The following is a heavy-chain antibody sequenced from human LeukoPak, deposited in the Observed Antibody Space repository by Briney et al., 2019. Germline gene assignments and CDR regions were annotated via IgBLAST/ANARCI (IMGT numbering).Heavy chain of an antibody. Sequence: GGSLRLSCAASGFTFSSYAMHWVRQAPGKGLEWVAVISYDGSNKYYADSVKGRFTISRDNSKNTLYLQMNSLRAEDTAVYYCAKGKVGAGLELDYWGQGTLVTVSS. CDR2: ISYDGSNK. CDR1: GFTFSSYA. J-gene: IGHJ4*02. D-gene: IGHD1-26*01. V-gene: IGHV3-30-3*01. CDR3: AKGKVGAGLELDY.